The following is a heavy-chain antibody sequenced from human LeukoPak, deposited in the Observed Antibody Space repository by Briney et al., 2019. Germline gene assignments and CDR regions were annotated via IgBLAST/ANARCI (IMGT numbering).Heavy chain of an antibody. CDR3: AKHYVNC. Sequence: GGSLRLSCAASGFSFKSYAMNWVRQAAGKGLEWVSSISESGDSTHYADSVKGRFTISRDNSLNTLYLQMYGPTAEDTAVYYCAKHYVNCWGQATLVTVSS. J-gene: IGHJ4*02. D-gene: IGHD3-16*01. CDR1: GFSFKSYA. V-gene: IGHV3-23*01. CDR2: ISESGDST.